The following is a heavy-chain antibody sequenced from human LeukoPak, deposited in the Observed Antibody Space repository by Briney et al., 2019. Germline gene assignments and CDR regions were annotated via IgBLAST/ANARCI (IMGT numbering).Heavy chain of an antibody. CDR2: ISGSGGST. CDR3: AKDRVPAAMEALDY. J-gene: IGHJ4*02. V-gene: IGHV3-23*01. D-gene: IGHD2-2*01. Sequence: PGGSLRLSCAASGFTFSSYAMSWVRQAAGKGLEWVSAISGSGGSTYYADSVKGRFTISRDNSKNTLYLQMNSLRAEDTAVYYCAKDRVPAAMEALDYWGQGTLVTVSS. CDR1: GFTFSSYA.